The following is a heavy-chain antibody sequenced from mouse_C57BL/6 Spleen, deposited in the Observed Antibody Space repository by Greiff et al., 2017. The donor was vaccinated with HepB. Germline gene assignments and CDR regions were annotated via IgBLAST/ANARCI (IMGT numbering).Heavy chain of an antibody. D-gene: IGHD3-2*02. CDR1: GYTFTSYW. CDR3: ARPSGFAWFAY. V-gene: IGHV1-52*01. CDR2: IDPSDSET. J-gene: IGHJ3*01. Sequence: QVQLQQPGAELVRPGSSVKLSCKASGYTFTSYWMHWVKQRPIQGLEWIGNIDPSDSETHYNQKFKDKATLTVDKSSSTAYMQLSSLTSEDSAVYYCARPSGFAWFAYWGQGTLVTVSA.